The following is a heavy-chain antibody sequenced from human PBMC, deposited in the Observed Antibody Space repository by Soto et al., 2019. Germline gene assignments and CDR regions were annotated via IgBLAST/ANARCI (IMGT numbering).Heavy chain of an antibody. CDR1: GFTFSSYS. CDR3: ARVADSSGYYFDY. V-gene: IGHV3-21*01. D-gene: IGHD3-22*01. Sequence: PGGSLRLSCAASGFTFSSYSMNWVRQAPGKGLEWVSSISSSSSYIYYADSVKGRFTISRDNAKNSLYLQMNSLRAEDTAVYYCARVADSSGYYFDYWGQGTLVTVSS. CDR2: ISSSSSYI. J-gene: IGHJ4*02.